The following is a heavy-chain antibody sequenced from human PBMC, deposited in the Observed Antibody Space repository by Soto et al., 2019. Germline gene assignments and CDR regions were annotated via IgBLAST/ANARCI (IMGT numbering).Heavy chain of an antibody. CDR2: IWYDGSNK. CDR3: AREGYSSSSGFNYYYYYYMDV. CDR1: GFTFSSYG. J-gene: IGHJ6*03. V-gene: IGHV3-33*01. Sequence: QVQLVESGGGVVQPGRSLRLSCAASGFTFSSYGMQWVRQAPGKGLEWVAVIWYDGSNKYYADSVKGRFTISRDNSKNTLYLQINSLRAEDTAVYYCAREGYSSSSGFNYYYYYYMDVWGKGTTVTVSS. D-gene: IGHD6-6*01.